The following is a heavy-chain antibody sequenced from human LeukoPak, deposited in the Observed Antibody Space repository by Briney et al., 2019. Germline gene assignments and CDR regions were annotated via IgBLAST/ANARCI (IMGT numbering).Heavy chain of an antibody. CDR3: TRLSNSSWYGH. J-gene: IGHJ5*02. CDR2: IGGSSGKT. Sequence: PGGSLRLSCAASGFTFSNYAMTWVRQAPGTGLEWVSGIGGSSGKTFYADSVKGRFTISRDSSKNTLYLQMNSLRAEDTAVYYCTRLSNSSWYGHWGQGTLVTVSS. V-gene: IGHV3-23*01. CDR1: GFTFSNYA. D-gene: IGHD2/OR15-2a*01.